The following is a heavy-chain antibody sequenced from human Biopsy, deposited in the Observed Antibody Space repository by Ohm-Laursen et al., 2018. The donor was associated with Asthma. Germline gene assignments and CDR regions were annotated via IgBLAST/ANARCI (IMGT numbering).Heavy chain of an antibody. CDR1: GGSFSNFA. CDR3: ARSYDTDSYPVLVLDY. V-gene: IGHV1-69*04. Sequence: SSVKVSCKASGGSFSNFAFSWVRQAPGHGLEWMGTIFTKFDITSYAEKFQGRVTITADKSTSTTYMELSRLRSEDTAVYYCARSYDTDSYPVLVLDYWGQGTLVTVSS. CDR2: IFTKFDIT. J-gene: IGHJ4*02. D-gene: IGHD3-22*01.